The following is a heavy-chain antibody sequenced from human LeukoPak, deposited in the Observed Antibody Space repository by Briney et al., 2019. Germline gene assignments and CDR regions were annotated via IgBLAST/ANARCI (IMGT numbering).Heavy chain of an antibody. Sequence: PSETLSLTCVVYGGSFSGYYWSWIRQPPGKGLEWIGEIDQSGTTNYNPSLKSRVSISVDTSKKQFSLTLTSMTAADTAVYYCARGVSYYYGSGSYYNGWGQGTLVTVSS. V-gene: IGHV4-34*01. CDR2: IDQSGTT. CDR1: GGSFSGYY. J-gene: IGHJ4*02. D-gene: IGHD3-10*01. CDR3: ARGVSYYYGSGSYYNG.